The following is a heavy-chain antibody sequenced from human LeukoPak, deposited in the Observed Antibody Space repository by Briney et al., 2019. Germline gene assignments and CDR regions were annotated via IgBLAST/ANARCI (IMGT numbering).Heavy chain of an antibody. CDR3: ARDKEAYCGGDCSDWFDP. Sequence: GGSLRLSCAASGFTYSSYGRHWVRQAPGKGLEWVAVLWYDRSNKYYADSVKGRFTISRDNSKNTLYLQMNSLRAEDTAVYYCARDKEAYCGGDCSDWFDPWGQGTLVTVSS. CDR1: GFTYSSYG. J-gene: IGHJ5*02. V-gene: IGHV3-33*01. D-gene: IGHD2-21*02. CDR2: LWYDRSNK.